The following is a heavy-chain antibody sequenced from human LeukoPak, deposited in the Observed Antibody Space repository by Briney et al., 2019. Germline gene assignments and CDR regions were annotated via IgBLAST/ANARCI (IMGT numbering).Heavy chain of an antibody. CDR1: GFTFSSYA. D-gene: IGHD2-15*01. V-gene: IGHV3-30*04. CDR3: ARDGHIVVVVAATGPFSYFDY. CDR2: ISYDGSNK. Sequence: GGSLRLSCAASGFTFSSYAMHWVRQAPGKGLEWVAVISYDGSNKYYADSVKGRFTISRDNAKNSLYLQMNSLRAEDTAVYYCARDGHIVVVVAATGPFSYFDYWGQGTLVTVSS. J-gene: IGHJ4*02.